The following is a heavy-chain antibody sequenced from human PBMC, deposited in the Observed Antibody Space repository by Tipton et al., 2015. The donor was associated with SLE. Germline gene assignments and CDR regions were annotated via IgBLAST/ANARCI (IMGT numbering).Heavy chain of an antibody. D-gene: IGHD3-10*01. V-gene: IGHV4-39*01. CDR1: GGSISSSSYY. CDR3: ARLRGLLFAFDI. CDR2: IYYSGST. J-gene: IGHJ3*02. Sequence: TLSLTCTVSGGSISSSSYYWGWIRQPPGKGLEWIGSIYYSGSTYYNPSLKSRVTISVDTSKNQFSLKLSSVTAADTAVYYCARLRGLLFAFDIWGPGTMVTVSS.